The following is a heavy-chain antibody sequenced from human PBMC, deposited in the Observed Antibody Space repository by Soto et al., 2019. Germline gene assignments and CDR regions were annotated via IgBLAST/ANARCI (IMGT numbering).Heavy chain of an antibody. J-gene: IGHJ4*02. D-gene: IGHD1-1*01. Sequence: QVHLVQSGAEVKKPGASVKVSCKGSGYGFTTYGITWVRQAPGQGLEWMAWISAHNGNTNYAQKLQGRVTVTRDTSTSTAYMELRSLRSDDKAVYYCARGRYGDYWGQGARVTVSS. CDR3: ARGRYGDY. CDR2: ISAHNGNT. CDR1: GYGFTTYG. V-gene: IGHV1-18*01.